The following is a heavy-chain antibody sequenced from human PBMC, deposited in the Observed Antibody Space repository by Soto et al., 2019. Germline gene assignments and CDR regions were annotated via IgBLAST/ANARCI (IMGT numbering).Heavy chain of an antibody. J-gene: IGHJ4*02. CDR1: GGSFSGYY. D-gene: IGHD3-3*02. CDR2: INHSGST. Sequence: PSETLSLTCAVYGGSFSGYYWSWIRQPPGKGLEWIGEINHSGSTNYNPSLKSRVTISVDTSKNQFSLNLRSVTAADTAVYYCARLPSRHLVDYWGQGTMVTVYS. V-gene: IGHV4-34*01. CDR3: ARLPSRHLVDY.